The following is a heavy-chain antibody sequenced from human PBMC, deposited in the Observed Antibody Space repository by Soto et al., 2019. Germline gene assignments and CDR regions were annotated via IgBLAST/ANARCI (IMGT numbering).Heavy chain of an antibody. Sequence: QVQLVQSGAVVKKPGSSVEVSCKASGGTFNGYGISWVRQAPGQGLEWMGGTVPVFDTSKYAPRFQGRVTIAVKNFTSTAYMELSSVSSEDTAIYFCARGVSNSGAYYTGQSAYDLWGQGTLVIVSS. CDR2: TVPVFDTS. D-gene: IGHD3-10*01. CDR1: GGTFNGYG. CDR3: ARGVSNSGAYYTGQSAYDL. V-gene: IGHV1-69*06. J-gene: IGHJ3*01.